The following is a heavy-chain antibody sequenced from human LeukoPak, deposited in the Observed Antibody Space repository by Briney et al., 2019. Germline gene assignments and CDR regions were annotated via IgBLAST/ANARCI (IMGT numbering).Heavy chain of an antibody. CDR2: FSGSGGST. CDR1: GFTFSSYA. CDR3: ARDEVGAFDI. D-gene: IGHD1-26*01. V-gene: IGHV3-23*01. J-gene: IGHJ3*02. Sequence: GGSLRLSCAASGFTFSSYAMSWVRQAPGKGLECISGFSGSGGSTYYADSVKGRFTISRDNAKNSLYLQMNSLRAEDTAVYYCARDEVGAFDIWGQGTMVTVSS.